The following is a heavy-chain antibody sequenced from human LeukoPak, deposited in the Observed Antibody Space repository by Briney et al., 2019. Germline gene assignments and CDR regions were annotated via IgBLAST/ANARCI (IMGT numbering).Heavy chain of an antibody. CDR3: ARDGHYDILTGYFQD. J-gene: IGHJ1*01. D-gene: IGHD3-9*01. CDR2: ITNSGTTI. CDR1: GFTFSSYA. V-gene: IGHV3-48*04. Sequence: PGGSLRLSCAASGFTFSSYAMSWVRQAPGKGLEWVSYITNSGTTIYYADSVKGRFTISRDNAKSSLYLQMNSLRAEDTAVYYCARDGHYDILTGYFQDWGQGTLVTVSS.